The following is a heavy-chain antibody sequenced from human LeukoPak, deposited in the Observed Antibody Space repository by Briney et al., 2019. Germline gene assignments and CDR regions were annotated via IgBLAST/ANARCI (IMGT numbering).Heavy chain of an antibody. CDR3: AKVPDSSGYYSH. Sequence: GGSLRLSCAASGFTFSSYAMSWVRQAPGKGLEWVSAISGSGGSTYYADSMKGRFTISRDNSKNTLYLQMNSLRAEDTAVYYCAKVPDSSGYYSHWGQGTLVTVSS. D-gene: IGHD3-22*01. CDR1: GFTFSSYA. CDR2: ISGSGGST. J-gene: IGHJ4*02. V-gene: IGHV3-23*01.